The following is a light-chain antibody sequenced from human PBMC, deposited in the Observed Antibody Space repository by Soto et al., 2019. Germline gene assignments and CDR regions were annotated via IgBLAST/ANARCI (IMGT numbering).Light chain of an antibody. J-gene: IGKJ4*01. CDR3: QQYGSPPRT. CDR1: QSVSSN. Sequence: EIVLTQSPGTLSLSPGERATLSCRASQSVSSNLAWYQQKPGQAPRLLIYGASSRATGIPDRFSGSGSGTDFTLTIGRLEPEDFAVYYCQQYGSPPRTLGGGTKVDIK. CDR2: GAS. V-gene: IGKV3-20*01.